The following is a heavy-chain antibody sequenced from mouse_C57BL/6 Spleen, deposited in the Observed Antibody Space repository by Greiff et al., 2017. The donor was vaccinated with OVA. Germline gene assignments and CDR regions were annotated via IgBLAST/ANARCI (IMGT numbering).Heavy chain of an antibody. CDR2: INPSNGGT. CDR3: AREGWLLKYFDV. J-gene: IGHJ1*03. CDR1: GYTFTSYW. Sequence: QVQLQQPGTELVKPGASVKLSCKASGYTFTSYWMHWVKQRPGQGLEWIGNINPSNGGTNYNEKVKSKATLTVDKSSSTAYMQLSSLTSEDSAVYYCAREGWLLKYFDVWGTGTTVTVSS. D-gene: IGHD2-3*01. V-gene: IGHV1-53*01.